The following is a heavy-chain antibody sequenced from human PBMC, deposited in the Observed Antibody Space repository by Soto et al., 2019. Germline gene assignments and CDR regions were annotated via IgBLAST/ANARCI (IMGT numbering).Heavy chain of an antibody. D-gene: IGHD3-10*01. CDR3: ARPGSGTDLCAFDI. J-gene: IGHJ3*02. Sequence: QVQRQESGPGLVKPSQTLSLTCTVSGGSISSGGYYWSWIRQHPGKGLEWIGYIYYSGSTYYNPSLESRVTISVDTSKNQFSLKLSSVSAAATAVYYCARPGSGTDLCAFDIWGQGTMVTVSS. CDR2: IYYSGST. V-gene: IGHV4-31*03. CDR1: GGSISSGGYY.